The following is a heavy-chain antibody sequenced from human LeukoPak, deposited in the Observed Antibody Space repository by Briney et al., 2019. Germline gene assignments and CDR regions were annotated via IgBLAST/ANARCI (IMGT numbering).Heavy chain of an antibody. CDR3: AKDTGWELLRSFDY. D-gene: IGHD1-26*01. CDR1: GFTFDDYA. Sequence: PGRSLRLSCAASGFTFDDYAMHWVRQAPGKGLEWVSGIRWNSGGIGYADSVKGRFTISRDNAKNSLHLQMNSLRAEDMALYYCAKDTGWELLRSFDYWGQGTLVTVSS. CDR2: IRWNSGGI. J-gene: IGHJ4*02. V-gene: IGHV3-9*03.